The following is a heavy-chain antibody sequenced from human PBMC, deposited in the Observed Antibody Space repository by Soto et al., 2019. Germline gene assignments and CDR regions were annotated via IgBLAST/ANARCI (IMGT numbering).Heavy chain of an antibody. J-gene: IGHJ4*02. CDR3: ARGGHVVVVTAAFDY. D-gene: IGHD2-21*02. V-gene: IGHV1-46*01. CDR2: VNPSGGHT. Sequence: QVQLMQSGAEVKKPGASVKVSCKASGNTFTNYYIHWVRQAPGQGLEWMGTVNPSGGHTTYSQNFLGRVSMTRDTSTCTLYMELTSLTSDDTAVYYCARGGHVVVVTAAFDYWGQGTLVTVSS. CDR1: GNTFTNYY.